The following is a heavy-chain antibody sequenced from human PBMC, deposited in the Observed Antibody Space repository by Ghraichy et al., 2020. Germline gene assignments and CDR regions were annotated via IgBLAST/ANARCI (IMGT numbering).Heavy chain of an antibody. J-gene: IGHJ6*02. CDR1: GFTFDDYS. D-gene: IGHD3-3*01. CDR2: ISSSSGYI. V-gene: IGHV3-21*01. CDR3: ARERDGRFSPGNV. Sequence: GGSLRLSCAASGFTFDDYSMHWVRQAPGKGLEWVSSISSSSGYICYGDSVKGRFTISRDNARNSLHLQMNSLRAEDTAVYYCARERDGRFSPGNVWGQGTTVTVSS.